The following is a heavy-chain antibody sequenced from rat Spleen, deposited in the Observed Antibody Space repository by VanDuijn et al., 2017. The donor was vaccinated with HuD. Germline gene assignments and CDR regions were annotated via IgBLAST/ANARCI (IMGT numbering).Heavy chain of an antibody. CDR1: GFSFSDDY. Sequence: EVQLVESDGGLVQPGGSLKLSCVASGFSFSDDYMAWVRQAPTKGLEWVASITNSGGSISYRDSVKGRFTISRDNSKSTLYLQMDSLRSEDTATYYCTREKYWYFDFWGPGTMVTVSS. V-gene: IGHV5-20*01. CDR3: TREKYWYFDF. J-gene: IGHJ1*01. CDR2: ITNSGGSI.